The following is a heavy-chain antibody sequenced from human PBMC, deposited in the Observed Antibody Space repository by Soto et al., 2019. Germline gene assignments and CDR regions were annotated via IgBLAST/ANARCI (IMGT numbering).Heavy chain of an antibody. J-gene: IGHJ4*02. D-gene: IGHD3-9*01. CDR1: GGSISSSSYY. Sequence: SETLSLTCTVSGGSISSSSYYWGWIRQPPGKGLEWIGSIYYSGSTYYNPSLKSRVTISVDTSKNQFSLKLSSVTAADTAVYSCVRERRFSDWQIQQFDHWGQGTLVTVSS. CDR3: VRERRFSDWQIQQFDH. CDR2: IYYSGST. V-gene: IGHV4-39*02.